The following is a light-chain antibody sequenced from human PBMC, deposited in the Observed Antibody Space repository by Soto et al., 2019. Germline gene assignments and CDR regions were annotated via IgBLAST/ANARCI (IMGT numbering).Light chain of an antibody. CDR2: DAS. CDR1: QSVSSY. Sequence: EIVLTQSPATLYLSPGERATLSCRASQSVSSYLAWYQQKPGQAPRLLIYDASNRATGIPARFSGSGSGTDFTLTISSLEPEDFAVYYCHQRSNWPLTFGGGTMVEIK. J-gene: IGKJ4*01. CDR3: HQRSNWPLT. V-gene: IGKV3-11*01.